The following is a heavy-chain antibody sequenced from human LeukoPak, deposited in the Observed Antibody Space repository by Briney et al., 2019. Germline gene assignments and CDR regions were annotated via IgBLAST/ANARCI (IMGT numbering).Heavy chain of an antibody. D-gene: IGHD4-23*01. V-gene: IGHV3-33*01. CDR1: GFTFSSYG. CDR3: ARDLGGGNAFDY. Sequence: RGSLRLSCAASGFTFSSYGMHWVRQAPGKGLEWVAVIWYDGSNKYYADSVKGRFTISRDNSKNTLYLQMNSLRAEDTAVYYCARDLGGGNAFDYWGQGTLVTVSS. J-gene: IGHJ4*02. CDR2: IWYDGSNK.